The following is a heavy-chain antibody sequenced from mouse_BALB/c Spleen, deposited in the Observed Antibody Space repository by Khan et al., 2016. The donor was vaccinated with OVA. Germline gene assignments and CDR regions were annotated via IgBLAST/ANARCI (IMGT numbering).Heavy chain of an antibody. V-gene: IGHV3-2*02. Sequence: EVKLQESGPGLVKPSQSLSLTCTVTGYSITSDYAWNWIRQFPGNKLEWMGYISYIGSTSYNPSLKSRISITRDTSKNQFFLQLNSVTTEDTATDYCARSIMANWGQGTTLTVSS. CDR1: GYSITSDYA. J-gene: IGHJ2*01. CDR2: ISYIGST. CDR3: ARSIMAN.